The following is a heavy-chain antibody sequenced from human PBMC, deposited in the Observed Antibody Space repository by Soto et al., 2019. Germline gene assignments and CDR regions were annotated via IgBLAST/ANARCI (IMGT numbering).Heavy chain of an antibody. V-gene: IGHV1-2*02. CDR1: GYTFTGYY. D-gene: IGHD1-26*01. J-gene: IGHJ6*02. CDR3: AREGRELLPYYYYGMDV. Sequence: AAVKVSCKASGYTFTGYYMHWVRQAPGQGLEWMVCINPNSGGTNYAQKFQGRVTMTRDTSISTAYMELSRLRSDDTAVYYCAREGRELLPYYYYGMDVWGQGTTVTVSS. CDR2: INPNSGGT.